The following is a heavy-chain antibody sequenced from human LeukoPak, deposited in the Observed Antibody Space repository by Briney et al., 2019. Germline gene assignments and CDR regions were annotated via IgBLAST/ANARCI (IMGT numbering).Heavy chain of an antibody. Sequence: GGSLRLSCVASGFTFNTYSMSWVRQAPGKGLEWVANIKEDGSEKNYVDSVKGRFTISRDNAKNSLFLQMNSLRVEDTAVYYCARDYDWAFDFWGQGTRVTVSS. V-gene: IGHV3-7*01. CDR2: IKEDGSEK. J-gene: IGHJ4*02. CDR1: GFTFNTYS. CDR3: ARDYDWAFDF. D-gene: IGHD3-9*01.